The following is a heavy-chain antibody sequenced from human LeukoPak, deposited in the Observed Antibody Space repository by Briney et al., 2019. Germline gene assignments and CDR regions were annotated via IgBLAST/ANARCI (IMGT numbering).Heavy chain of an antibody. CDR1: GYTFTGYY. CDR2: INPNSGGT. J-gene: IGHJ4*02. CDR3: ARGPAGWLQFSGYFDY. V-gene: IGHV1-2*02. Sequence: ASVRVSCKASGYTFTGYYMHWVRQAPGQGLEWMGWINPNSGGTNYAQKFQGRVTMTRDTSISTAYMELSRLRSDDTAVYYCARGPAGWLQFSGYFDYWSQGTLVTVSS. D-gene: IGHD5-24*01.